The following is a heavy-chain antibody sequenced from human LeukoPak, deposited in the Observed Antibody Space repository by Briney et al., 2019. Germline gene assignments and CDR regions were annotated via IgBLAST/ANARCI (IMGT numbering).Heavy chain of an antibody. CDR3: VKEQSSGGYRVAVY. CDR1: GFTFSNCG. J-gene: IGHJ4*02. V-gene: IGHV3-30*18. CDR2: FSYDGSDI. D-gene: IGHD6-19*01. Sequence: PGRSLRLSCTASGFTFSNCGMHWVRQAPGKRLEWVAVFSYDGSDIYYGDSVKGRFTISRDISKNTLYLQMNSLRAEDTAVYYCVKEQSSGGYRVAVYWGQGTLVTFSS.